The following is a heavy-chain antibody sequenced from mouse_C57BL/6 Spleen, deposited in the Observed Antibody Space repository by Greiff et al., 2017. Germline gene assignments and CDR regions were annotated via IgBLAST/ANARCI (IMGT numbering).Heavy chain of an antibody. V-gene: IGHV1-26*01. CDR3: ARSYYGSSRMPDY. J-gene: IGHJ2*01. CDR2: INPNNGGT. D-gene: IGHD1-1*01. Sequence: EVQLQQSGPELVKPGASVKISCKASGYTFTDYYMNWVKQSHGKSLEWIGDINPNNGGTSYNQKFKGKATLTVDKSSSTAYMELRSLTSEDSAVYYCARSYYGSSRMPDYWGQGTTLTVSS. CDR1: GYTFTDYY.